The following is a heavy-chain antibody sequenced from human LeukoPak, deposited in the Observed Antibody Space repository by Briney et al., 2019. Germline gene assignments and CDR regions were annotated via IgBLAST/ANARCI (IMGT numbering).Heavy chain of an antibody. CDR2: MKTNSGNK. J-gene: IGHJ4*02. D-gene: IGHD3-10*01. CDR3: ARGRGRITMVRGVIITPHLDY. V-gene: IGHV1-8*01. CDR1: GYTFSSYD. Sequence: ASVKVSRKASGYTFSSYDINWGRQATGQGLEWMGWMKTNSGNKSNAQKFQGRVTMTGNTSISTAYMELSSLRSEDTAVYYCARGRGRITMVRGVIITPHLDYWGQGTLVTVSS.